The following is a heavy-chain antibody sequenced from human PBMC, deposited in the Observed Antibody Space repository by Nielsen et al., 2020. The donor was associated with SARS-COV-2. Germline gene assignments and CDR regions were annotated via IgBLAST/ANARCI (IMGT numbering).Heavy chain of an antibody. J-gene: IGHJ4*02. CDR3: VKDSVWLGELRTPDMHN. CDR1: GFTFSTYG. Sequence: GESLKISCAASGFTFSTYGMHWVRQAPGKGLEWVAVISYDGRNQYYADSVKGRFTISRDNSRNTVSLQMNSLSAEDTALYYCVKDSVWLGELRTPDMHNWGRGTLVTVSS. D-gene: IGHD3-10*01. CDR2: ISYDGRNQ. V-gene: IGHV3-30*18.